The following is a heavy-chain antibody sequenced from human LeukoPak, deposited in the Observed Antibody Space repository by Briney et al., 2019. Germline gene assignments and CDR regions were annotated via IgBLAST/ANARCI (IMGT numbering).Heavy chain of an antibody. J-gene: IGHJ6*03. CDR3: ASSSYYYYYMDV. Sequence: ASVKVSCKASGYTFTSYYMHWVRQAPGQGLEWMGIVNPSGGSTSYAQKFQGRVTMTRDTSTSTVYMELSSLRSEDTAVYYCASSSYYYYYMDVWGKGTTVTVSS. V-gene: IGHV1-46*03. D-gene: IGHD6-6*01. CDR2: VNPSGGST. CDR1: GYTFTSYY.